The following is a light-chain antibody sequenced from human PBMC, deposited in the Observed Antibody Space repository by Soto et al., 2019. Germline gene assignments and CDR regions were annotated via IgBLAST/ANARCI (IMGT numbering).Light chain of an antibody. CDR3: QQYGSSPMYT. CDR2: GAS. CDR1: QSVSSTF. V-gene: IGKV3-20*01. Sequence: EIVLTQSPGTLSLSPGERATLSCRASQSVSSTFLAWYQQKPGQAPRLLIHGASTRATGIPDRFSGSGSGTDFTLTISRLKPEDFSVYYWQQYGSSPMYTFGQGTRLEIK. J-gene: IGKJ2*01.